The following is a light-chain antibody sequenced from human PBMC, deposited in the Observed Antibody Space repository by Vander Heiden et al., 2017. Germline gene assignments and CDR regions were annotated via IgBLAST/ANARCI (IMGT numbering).Light chain of an antibody. CDR1: SGSVSASYY. CDR3: VLYMGSGIWV. CDR2: NTN. V-gene: IGLV8-61*01. Sequence: QTVVTQEPSFSVSPGGTVTLTCGLSSGSVSASYYPSWYQQTPGQAPRTLIFNTNTRSFGVPDRFSGSILGNKAALTITGAQADDDSDYYCVLYMGSGIWVFGGGTKLTVL. J-gene: IGLJ3*02.